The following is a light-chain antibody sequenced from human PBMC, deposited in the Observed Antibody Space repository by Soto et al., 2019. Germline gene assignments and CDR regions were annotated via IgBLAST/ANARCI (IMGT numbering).Light chain of an antibody. CDR3: QHYNDWPPKYT. CDR2: GAS. J-gene: IGKJ2*01. CDR1: QSIGSN. V-gene: IGKV3-15*01. Sequence: EIAMTQSPATLSVSPGERATLSCRASQSIGSNLAWYQQKPDQAPRLLIYGASTRASDIPARFSGSGSGTEFTLTISSLQSEDFAVYYCQHYNDWPPKYTFGQGTKLEIK.